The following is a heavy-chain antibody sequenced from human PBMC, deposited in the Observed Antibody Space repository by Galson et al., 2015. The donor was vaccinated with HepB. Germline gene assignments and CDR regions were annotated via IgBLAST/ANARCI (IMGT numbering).Heavy chain of an antibody. V-gene: IGHV3-7*01. CDR1: GFTFSNYW. CDR2: ITEDGTEQ. Sequence: SLRLSCAASGFTFSNYWMQWVRQAPGKGLEWVANITEDGTEQWYVDSVKGRFTISRNNAKNSLYLQMNNLRAEDTAVYYCARRYFDYWGQGTLVTVSS. J-gene: IGHJ4*02. CDR3: ARRYFDY.